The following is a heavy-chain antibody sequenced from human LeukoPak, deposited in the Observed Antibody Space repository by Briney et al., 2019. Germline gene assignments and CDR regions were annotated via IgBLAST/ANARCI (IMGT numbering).Heavy chain of an antibody. CDR2: IYYSGST. V-gene: IGHV4-59*08. D-gene: IGHD3-22*01. CDR3: ASHYYDSSGSGAFDI. Sequence: PSKTLSLTCTVSGGSISSYYWSWIRQPPGKGLEWIGYIYYSGSTNYNPSLKSRVTISVDTSKNQFSLKLSSVTAADTAVYYCASHYYDSSGSGAFDIWGQGTMVTVSS. J-gene: IGHJ3*02. CDR1: GGSISSYY.